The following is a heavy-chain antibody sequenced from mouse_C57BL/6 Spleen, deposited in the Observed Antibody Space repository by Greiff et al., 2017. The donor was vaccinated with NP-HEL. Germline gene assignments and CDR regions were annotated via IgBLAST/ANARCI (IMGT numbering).Heavy chain of an antibody. J-gene: IGHJ3*01. CDR2: IYPRSGNT. D-gene: IGHD1-1*01. V-gene: IGHV1-81*01. CDR1: GYTFTSYG. CDR3: ADYYGSPAWFAY. Sequence: VQLKESGAELARPGASVKLSCKASGYTFTSYGISWVKQRTGQGLEWIGEIYPRSGNTYYNEKFKGKATLTADKSSSTAYMELRSLTSEDSAVYFCADYYGSPAWFAYWGQGTLVTVSA.